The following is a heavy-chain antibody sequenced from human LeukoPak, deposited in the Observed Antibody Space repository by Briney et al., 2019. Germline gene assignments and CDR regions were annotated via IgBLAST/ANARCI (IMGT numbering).Heavy chain of an antibody. CDR2: IFYTGYA. CDR1: GDSISSHY. Sequence: ASETLSLTFTVSGDSISSHYWSWIRQPPGKGLEWIGNIFYTGYANYNPSLKSRVTMSVDTSKNQFSLKLSSVTAADTAVYYCVRRGRSDDRYYFDYWGQGTLVTVSS. D-gene: IGHD3-16*01. J-gene: IGHJ4*02. V-gene: IGHV4-59*08. CDR3: VRRGRSDDRYYFDY.